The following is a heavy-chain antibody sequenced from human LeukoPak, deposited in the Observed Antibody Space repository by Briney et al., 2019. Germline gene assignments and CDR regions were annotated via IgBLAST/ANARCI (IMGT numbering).Heavy chain of an antibody. Sequence: PSETLSLTCTVSGGSLSTYYWSWIRQPPGKGLEWIGYIYYSGSTYYNPSLKSRVTISVDTSKNQFSLKLSSVTAADTAVYYCARGGVVVAAFDYWGQGTLVTVSS. V-gene: IGHV4-59*08. CDR2: IYYSGST. CDR1: GGSLSTYY. D-gene: IGHD2-15*01. CDR3: ARGGVVVAAFDY. J-gene: IGHJ4*02.